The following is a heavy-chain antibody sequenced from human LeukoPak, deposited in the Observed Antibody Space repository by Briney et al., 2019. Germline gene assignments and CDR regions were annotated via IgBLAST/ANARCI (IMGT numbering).Heavy chain of an antibody. CDR2: ISYDGSNE. V-gene: IGHV3-30*18. CDR1: GLILSSYG. Sequence: GGSLRLSCAASGLILSSYGMHWVRQAPGKGLEWVAVISYDGSNEYYADSVKGRFTISRDNSKNTLYLQMNSLRAEDTAVYYCTKDRSGSYYTPGDYWGQGTLVTVSS. J-gene: IGHJ4*02. D-gene: IGHD3-10*01. CDR3: TKDRSGSYYTPGDY.